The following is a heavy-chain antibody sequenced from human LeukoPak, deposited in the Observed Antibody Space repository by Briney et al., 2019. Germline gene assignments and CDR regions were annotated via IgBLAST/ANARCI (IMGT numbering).Heavy chain of an antibody. D-gene: IGHD3-22*01. CDR1: GGSISSGSYY. J-gene: IGHJ3*02. Sequence: SQTLSLTCTVSGGSISSGSYYWSWIRQPAGKGLEWIGRIYTSGSTNYNPSLKSRVTISVDTSKNQFSLKLSSVTAADTAVYYCARSEDYYDSSGSRFAGAFDIWGQGTMVTVSS. CDR3: ARSEDYYDSSGSRFAGAFDI. CDR2: IYTSGST. V-gene: IGHV4-61*02.